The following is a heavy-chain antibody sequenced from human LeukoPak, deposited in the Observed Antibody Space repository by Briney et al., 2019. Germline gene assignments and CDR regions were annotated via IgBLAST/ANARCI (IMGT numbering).Heavy chain of an antibody. CDR3: ARLPPVLRYFDWLGFDY. J-gene: IGHJ4*02. Sequence: SETLSLTCTVSGGSISSYYWSWIRQPPGKGLEWIGYIYYSGSTNYNPSLKSRVTISVDTSKNQFSLKLSSVTAADTAVYYCARLPPVLRYFDWLGFDYWGQGTLVTVSS. CDR2: IYYSGST. D-gene: IGHD3-9*01. CDR1: GGSISSYY. V-gene: IGHV4-59*12.